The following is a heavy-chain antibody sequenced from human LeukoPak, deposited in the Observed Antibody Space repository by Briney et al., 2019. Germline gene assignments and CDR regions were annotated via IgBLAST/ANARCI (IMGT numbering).Heavy chain of an antibody. CDR1: GDSVSSNSAA. J-gene: IGHJ5*02. CDR3: ARGKSVAGTAERKEYNWFDP. V-gene: IGHV6-1*01. CDR2: TYYRSKWYN. Sequence: SQTLSLTCAISGDSVSSNSAAWNWIKQSPSRGLEWLGRTYYRSKWYNDYAVSVKSRITINPDTSKNQFSLQLNSVTPEDTAVYYCARGKSVAGTAERKEYNWFDPWGQGTLVTVSS. D-gene: IGHD6-19*01.